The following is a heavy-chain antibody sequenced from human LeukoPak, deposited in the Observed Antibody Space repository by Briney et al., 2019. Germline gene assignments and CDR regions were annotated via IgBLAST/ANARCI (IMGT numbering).Heavy chain of an antibody. V-gene: IGHV1-69*02. CDR3: ARAYGEYCGGDCYSDYYFDY. D-gene: IGHD2-21*02. Sequence: ASVKVSCKASGGTFSSYTISWGRQAPGQGLEWMGRIIPILGIANYAQKFQGRVTITADKSTSTAYMELSSLRSEDTAVYYCARAYGEYCGGDCYSDYYFDYWGQGTLVTVSS. CDR2: IIPILGIA. J-gene: IGHJ4*02. CDR1: GGTFSSYT.